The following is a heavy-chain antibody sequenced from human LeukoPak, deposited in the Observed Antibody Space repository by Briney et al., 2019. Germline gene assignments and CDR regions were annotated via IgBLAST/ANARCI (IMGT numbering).Heavy chain of an antibody. CDR2: ISGSGGST. Sequence: TGGSLRLSCAASGFTFRSYAMSWVRQAPGKGLEWVSAISGSGGSTYYADSVKGRFTISRDNSKNTLYLQMNSLRAEDTAVYYCAKGSRYCSSTSCYQRFDYWGQGTLVTVSS. CDR1: GFTFRSYA. V-gene: IGHV3-23*01. D-gene: IGHD2-2*01. J-gene: IGHJ4*02. CDR3: AKGSRYCSSTSCYQRFDY.